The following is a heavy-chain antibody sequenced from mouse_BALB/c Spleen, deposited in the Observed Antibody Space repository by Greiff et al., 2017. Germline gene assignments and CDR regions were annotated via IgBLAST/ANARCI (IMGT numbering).Heavy chain of an antibody. CDR2: ISDGGSYT. CDR3: AREAITTRAWFAY. D-gene: IGHD2-4*01. V-gene: IGHV5-4*02. CDR1: GFTFSDYY. J-gene: IGHJ3*01. Sequence: EVKLVESGGGLVKPGGSLKLSCAASGFTFSDYYMYWVRQTPEKRLEWVATISDGGSYTYYPDSVKGRFTISRDNAKNNLYLQMSSLKSEDTAMYYCAREAITTRAWFAYWGQGTLVTVSA.